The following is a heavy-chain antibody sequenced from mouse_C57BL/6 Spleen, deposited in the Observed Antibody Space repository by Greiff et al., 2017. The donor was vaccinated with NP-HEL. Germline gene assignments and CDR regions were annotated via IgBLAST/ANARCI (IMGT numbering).Heavy chain of an antibody. V-gene: IGHV1-55*01. CDR2: IYPGSGST. Sequence: VQLQQSGAELVKPGASVKMSCKASGYTFTSYWITWVKQRPGQGLEWIGDIYPGSGSTNYNEKFKSKATLTVDTSSSTAYMQLSSLTSEDSAVYYCARTVVATRAMDYWGQGTSVTVSS. CDR3: ARTVVATRAMDY. CDR1: GYTFTSYW. J-gene: IGHJ4*01. D-gene: IGHD1-1*01.